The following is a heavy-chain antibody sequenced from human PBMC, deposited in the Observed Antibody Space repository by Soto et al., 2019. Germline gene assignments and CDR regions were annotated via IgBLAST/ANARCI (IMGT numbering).Heavy chain of an antibody. Sequence: GGSLRLSCAASGFTFNRYSMHWVRQAPGKGLEWVSYVTSSSSSMLYADSVKGRFTISRDDAKDSLFLQMNSRRADDTAVYYCESEADVASRCYVLDYGAREPWSPSPQ. J-gene: IGHJ4*02. CDR2: VTSSSSSM. CDR3: ESEADVASRCYVLDY. CDR1: GFTFNRYS. D-gene: IGHD2-21*01. V-gene: IGHV3-21*01.